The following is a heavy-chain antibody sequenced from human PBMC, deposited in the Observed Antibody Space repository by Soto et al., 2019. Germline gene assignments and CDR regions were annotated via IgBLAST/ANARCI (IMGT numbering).Heavy chain of an antibody. V-gene: IGHV1-69*01. D-gene: IGHD3-10*01. CDR3: ARDLEFRDGNISHLDY. Sequence: QVQLVQSGAEVKKPGSSVKVSCKASGGTFRNHVFNWVRQAPGQGLEWMGGIMPIIGTPNYAQKFQGRVTTTADASTNTVYLEVSSLRSQDTAVYYCARDLEFRDGNISHLDYWGQGTLVTVSS. CDR2: IMPIIGTP. J-gene: IGHJ4*02. CDR1: GGTFRNHV.